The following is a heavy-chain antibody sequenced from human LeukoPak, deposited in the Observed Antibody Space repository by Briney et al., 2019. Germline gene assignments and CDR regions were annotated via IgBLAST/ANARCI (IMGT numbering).Heavy chain of an antibody. D-gene: IGHD3-22*01. J-gene: IGHJ2*01. CDR2: IYYSGST. CDR3: ARARYYYDSSGYPYWYFDP. V-gene: IGHV4-59*01. Sequence: SETLSLTCTVSGGSISSYYWSWIRQPPGKGLEWIGYIYYSGSTNYNPSLKSRVTISVDTSKNQFSLKLSSVTAADTAVYYCARARYYYDSSGYPYWYFDPWGRGTLVTVSS. CDR1: GGSISSYY.